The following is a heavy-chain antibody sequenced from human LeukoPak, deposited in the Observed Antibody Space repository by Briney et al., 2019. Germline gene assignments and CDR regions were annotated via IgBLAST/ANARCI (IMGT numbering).Heavy chain of an antibody. CDR2: IYYSGST. CDR1: GGSISSSGYY. Sequence: PSETLSLTCTVSGGSISSSGYYWGWIRQPPGKGLEWIGSIYYSGSTYYNPSLKSRVTISVDTSKNQFSLKLSSVTAADTAVYYCARESRGWYYFDYWGQGTLVTVSS. V-gene: IGHV4-39*07. D-gene: IGHD6-19*01. J-gene: IGHJ4*02. CDR3: ARESRGWYYFDY.